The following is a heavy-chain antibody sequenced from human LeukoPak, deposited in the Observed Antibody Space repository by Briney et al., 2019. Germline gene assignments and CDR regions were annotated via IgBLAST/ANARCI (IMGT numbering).Heavy chain of an antibody. Sequence: PGGSLRLSCAASGFTFRTYGMHWVRQAPGKGLEWVAVISYDGSNQYYTDSVKGRFTISRDNSKNTLYLQMNSLRDDDTAVYYCAKGGSSWPRYYFDSWGQGTLVTVSS. CDR3: AKGGSSWPRYYFDS. V-gene: IGHV3-30*18. D-gene: IGHD6-13*01. CDR1: GFTFRTYG. CDR2: ISYDGSNQ. J-gene: IGHJ4*02.